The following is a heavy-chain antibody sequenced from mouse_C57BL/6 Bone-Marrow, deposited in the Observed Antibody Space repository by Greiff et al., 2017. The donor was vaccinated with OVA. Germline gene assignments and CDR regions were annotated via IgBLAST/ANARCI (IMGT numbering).Heavy chain of an antibody. J-gene: IGHJ2*01. CDR2: IDPSDSYT. D-gene: IGHD1-1*01. CDR1: GYTFTSYW. V-gene: IGHV1-59*01. Sequence: VQLQQPGAELVRPGTSVKLSCKASGYTFTSYWMHWVKQRPGQGLEWIGVIDPSDSYTNYNQKFKGKATLTVDTSSSTAYMQLSSLTSEDSAVDYCASRGGYYYGSSPYYWGQGTTLTVSS. CDR3: ASRGGYYYGSSPYY.